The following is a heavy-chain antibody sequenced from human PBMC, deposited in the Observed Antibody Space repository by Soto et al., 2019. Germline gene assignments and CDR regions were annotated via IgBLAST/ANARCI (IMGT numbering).Heavy chain of an antibody. J-gene: IGHJ3*02. CDR1: GFPFSSYA. D-gene: IGHD3-16*01. V-gene: IGHV3-23*01. CDR2: ISGSGGRT. Sequence: GGSLRLSCVASGFPFSSYAMSWVRQTPGKGLEWVSGISGSGGRTYYADSVKGRFTISRDNSNNTLSLQMHILGVEDTAVYFCAKGGYYSLFDIWGQRTVVTVSS. CDR3: AKGGYYSLFDI.